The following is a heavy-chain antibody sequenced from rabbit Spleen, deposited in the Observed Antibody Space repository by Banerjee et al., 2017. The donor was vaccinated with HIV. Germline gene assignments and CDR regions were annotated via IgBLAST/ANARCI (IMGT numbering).Heavy chain of an antibody. CDR1: GFSFNSSY. D-gene: IGHD7-1*01. CDR3: TRDLYAGYIPYGYFDF. J-gene: IGHJ4*01. V-gene: IGHV1S45*01. CDR2: IYAGSGGNT. Sequence: QEQLKETGGGLVQPEGSLTLTCTASGFSFNSSYMCWVRQAPGKGLEWIACIYAGSGGNTYYANWAKGRFTISKISSTTVTLQMTSLTAADTATYFCTRDLYAGYIPYGYFDFWGPGTLVTVS.